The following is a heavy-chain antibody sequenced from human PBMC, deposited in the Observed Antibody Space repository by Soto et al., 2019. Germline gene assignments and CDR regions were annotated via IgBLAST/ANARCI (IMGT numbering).Heavy chain of an antibody. J-gene: IGHJ4*02. CDR2: ISSSSSYI. Sequence: EVQLVESGGGLVKPGGSLRLSCAASGFTFSSYSMNWVRQAPGKGLEWVSSISSSSSYIYYADSVKGRFTISRDNAKNLLYLQMNSLRAEDTAVYYCARSTGTNLDFDYWGQGTLVTVSS. V-gene: IGHV3-21*01. CDR1: GFTFSSYS. CDR3: ARSTGTNLDFDY. D-gene: IGHD1-7*01.